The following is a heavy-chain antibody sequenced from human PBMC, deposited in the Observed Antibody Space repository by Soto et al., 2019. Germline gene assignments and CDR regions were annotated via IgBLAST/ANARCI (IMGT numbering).Heavy chain of an antibody. V-gene: IGHV1-69*06. J-gene: IGHJ2*01. CDR2: IIPIFGTA. CDR1: GGTFSSYA. CDR3: AREDCSSTSCYNWYFDL. Sequence: SVKVSCKASGGTFSSYAISWVRQAPGQGLEWMGGIIPIFGTANYAQKFQGRVTITADKSTSTAYMELSSLRSEDTAVYYCAREDCSSTSCYNWYFDLWGRGTLVTVSS. D-gene: IGHD2-2*02.